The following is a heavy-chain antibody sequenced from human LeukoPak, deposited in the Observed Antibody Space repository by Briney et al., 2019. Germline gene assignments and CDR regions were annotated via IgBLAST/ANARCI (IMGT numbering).Heavy chain of an antibody. J-gene: IGHJ6*03. D-gene: IGHD3-3*01. CDR2: ISNTGSST. V-gene: IGHV3-23*01. CDR3: AARRGYYHYMDV. CDR1: GFTFSSYA. Sequence: SGGSLRLSCATSGFTFSSYAVAWVRQAPGKGLEWVSSISNTGSSTYYADSVKGRFTISRDNSKNTLSLQMNSLTAEDTAVYYCAARRGYYHYMDVWGKGTTVTVSS.